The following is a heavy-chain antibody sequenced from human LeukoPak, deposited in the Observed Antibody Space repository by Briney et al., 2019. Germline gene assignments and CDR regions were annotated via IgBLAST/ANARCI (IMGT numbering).Heavy chain of an antibody. D-gene: IGHD3-22*01. V-gene: IGHV1-24*01. J-gene: IGHJ1*01. CDR1: GYTFTGYY. Sequence: GASVKVSCKASGYTFTGYYMHWVRQAPGQGLEWMGGFDPEDGETIYAQKFQGRITMTEDTSTDTAYMELSSLRSEDTAVYYCATHSSGYYYVNPLWQHWGQGTLVTVSS. CDR2: FDPEDGET. CDR3: ATHSSGYYYVNPLWQH.